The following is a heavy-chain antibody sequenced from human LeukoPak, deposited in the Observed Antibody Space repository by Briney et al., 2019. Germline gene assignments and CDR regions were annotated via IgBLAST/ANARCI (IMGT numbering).Heavy chain of an antibody. CDR2: ISYDGSNK. D-gene: IGHD2-21*02. CDR3: FTLSDPPYYYYGMDV. V-gene: IGHV3-30*03. Sequence: PGGSLRLSCAASGFTFSSYGMHWVRQAPGKGLEWVAVISYDGSNKYYADSVKGRFTISRDNSKNTLYLQMNSLRAEDTAVYYCFTLSDPPYYYYGMDVWGQGTTVTVSS. J-gene: IGHJ6*02. CDR1: GFTFSSYG.